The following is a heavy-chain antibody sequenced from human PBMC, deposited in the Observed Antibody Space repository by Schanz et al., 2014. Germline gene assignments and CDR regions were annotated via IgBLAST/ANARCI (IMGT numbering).Heavy chain of an antibody. Sequence: EVQLVESGGGLVKPGESLRLSCAVSGFIFSAYTMNWVRQAPGKGLEWVSSISSGGRNISYADSLKGRFTISRDNARNSLYLQMNSLRAEDTAVYYCAKDGRLPYYGTGSDFDYWGQGTLVAVSS. CDR1: GFIFSAYT. CDR3: AKDGRLPYYGTGSDFDY. D-gene: IGHD3-22*01. J-gene: IGHJ4*02. V-gene: IGHV3-21*04. CDR2: ISSGGRNI.